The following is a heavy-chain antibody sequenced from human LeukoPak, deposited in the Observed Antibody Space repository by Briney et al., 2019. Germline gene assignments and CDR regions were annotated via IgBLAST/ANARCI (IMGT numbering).Heavy chain of an antibody. CDR2: INPNSGGT. D-gene: IGHD5-12*01. V-gene: IGHV1-2*02. Sequence: ASVKVSCNASAYTFTVYYMHWVRQAPAQGLEWMGWINPNSGGTNYAQKYQGRGTMTMATSITTTSMELRMLRREDTATDYYAMYIVGTITGLDYWGQGTLVTVSS. CDR1: AYTFTVYY. CDR3: AMYIVGTITGLDY. J-gene: IGHJ4*02.